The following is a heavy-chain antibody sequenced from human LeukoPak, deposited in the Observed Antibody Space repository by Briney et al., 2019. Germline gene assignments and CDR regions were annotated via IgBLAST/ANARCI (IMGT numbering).Heavy chain of an antibody. CDR1: GYSISSGYY. Sequence: SETLSLTCTVSGYSISSGYYWGWIRQPPGEGLEWIGYIYLYNSVSTNYNPSLKSRVTISVDTSKNQFSLKLTSVTAADTAVYYCARSIRFDSWGQGSLVTVSA. V-gene: IGHV4-38-2*02. J-gene: IGHJ5*01. CDR3: ARSIRFDS. CDR2: IYLYNSVST.